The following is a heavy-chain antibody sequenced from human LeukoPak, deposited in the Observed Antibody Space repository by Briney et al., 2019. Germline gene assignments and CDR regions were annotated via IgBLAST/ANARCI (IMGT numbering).Heavy chain of an antibody. CDR3: ARVRDDYFSDY. V-gene: IGHV4-31*03. J-gene: IGHJ4*02. CDR2: IHYIGNT. Sequence: SETLSLTCTVPGDSISTSGYSWSWIRQHPGTGLEWIAYIHYIGNTYYNPSLESRVTMSVDTSSNQFSLNVASVTAADTAVYYCARVRDDYFSDYWGQGILVTVSS. CDR1: GDSISTSGYS. D-gene: IGHD3-3*01.